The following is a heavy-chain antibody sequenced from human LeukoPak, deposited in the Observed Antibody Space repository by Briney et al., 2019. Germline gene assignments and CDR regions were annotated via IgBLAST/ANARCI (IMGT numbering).Heavy chain of an antibody. CDR1: GGSISSGSYY. V-gene: IGHV4-61*02. CDR2: IYTSGST. Sequence: SETLSLTCTVSGGSISSGSYYWSWIRQPAGKGLEWIGRIYTSGSTNYNPSLKSRVTISVDTSKNQFSLKLSSVTAADTAVYYCAIHYYDSSGQDYWGQGTLVTVSS. J-gene: IGHJ4*02. CDR3: AIHYYDSSGQDY. D-gene: IGHD3-22*01.